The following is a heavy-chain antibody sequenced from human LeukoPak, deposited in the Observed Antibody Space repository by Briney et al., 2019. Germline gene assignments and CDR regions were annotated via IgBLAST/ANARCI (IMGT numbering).Heavy chain of an antibody. CDR3: ARGAWFGEFGKRGYYFDY. CDR1: GGSFSGYY. J-gene: IGHJ4*02. D-gene: IGHD3-10*01. V-gene: IGHV4-34*01. CDR2: INHSGST. Sequence: SETLSSTCAVYGGSFSGYYWSWIRQPPGKGLEWIGEINHSGSTNYNPSLKSRVTISVDTSKNQFSLKLSSVTAADTAVYYCARGAWFGEFGKRGYYFDYWGQGTLVTVSS.